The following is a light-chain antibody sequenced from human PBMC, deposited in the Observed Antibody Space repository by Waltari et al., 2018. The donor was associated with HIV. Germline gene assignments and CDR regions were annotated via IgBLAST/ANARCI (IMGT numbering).Light chain of an antibody. J-gene: IGKJ1*01. CDR1: QSVSSRS. CDR2: GAS. CDR3: QQYATSPRT. V-gene: IGKV3-20*01. Sequence: EIVLTQSPGTLSLSPGERATLSCRASQSVSSRSLAWYQQRPGQAPRLLISGASSRATGIPDRCSGSGSGTDFSLTISRLEPEDFAVYYCQQYATSPRTFGQGTKVEIK.